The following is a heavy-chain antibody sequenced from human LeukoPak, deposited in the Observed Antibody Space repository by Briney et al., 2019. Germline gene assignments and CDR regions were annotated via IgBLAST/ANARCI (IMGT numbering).Heavy chain of an antibody. CDR1: GYTFTSYD. CDR3: AYAARLRFGYYFDY. J-gene: IGHJ4*02. CDR2: MNPNSGNT. Sequence: GASVKVSCKASGYTFTSYDINWVRQATGQGLEWMGWMNPNSGNTGYAQKFQGRVTTTRNTSISTAYMELSSLRSEDTAVYYCAYAARLRFGYYFDYWGQGTLVTVSS. V-gene: IGHV1-8*01. D-gene: IGHD3-16*01.